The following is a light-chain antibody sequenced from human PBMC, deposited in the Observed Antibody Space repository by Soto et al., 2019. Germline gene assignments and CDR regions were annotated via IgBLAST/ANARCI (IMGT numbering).Light chain of an antibody. CDR2: DAS. Sequence: DIQMTQSPSTLSASVGDRVTITCRASQSISSWLAWYQQKPGKAPKLLIYDASSLESGVPSRFSGSGSGTEFTLTISSLQPDDFATYYCQQRSNWPVGPGTKVDIK. CDR3: QQRSNWP. J-gene: IGKJ3*01. CDR1: QSISSW. V-gene: IGKV1-5*01.